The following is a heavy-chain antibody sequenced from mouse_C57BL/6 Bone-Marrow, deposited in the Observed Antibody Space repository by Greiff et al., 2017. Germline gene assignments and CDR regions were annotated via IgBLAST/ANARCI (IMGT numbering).Heavy chain of an antibody. J-gene: IGHJ1*03. CDR3: ARNEEENYDGYFDV. D-gene: IGHD2-4*01. CDR1: GFSLTSYA. CDR2: IWTGGGT. V-gene: IGHV2-9-1*01. Sequence: VQRVESGPGLVAPSQSLSITCTFSGFSLTSYAISWVRQPPGKGLEWLGVIWTGGGTNYNSALKSRLSISKDNSKSQVFLKMNSLQTDDTARYYCARNEEENYDGYFDVWGTGTTVTVSS.